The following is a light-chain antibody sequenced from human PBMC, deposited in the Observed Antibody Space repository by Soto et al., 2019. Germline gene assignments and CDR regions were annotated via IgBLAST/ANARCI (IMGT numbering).Light chain of an antibody. Sequence: EIVLTQSPAPLSLSPGERATLSCRASQSVSSYLAWYQQKPGQAPRLLIYDASNRATGIPARFSGSGSGTEFTLTISSLQSEDVAVYYCQQYNNWPRTFGQGTKVDIK. V-gene: IGKV3-11*01. CDR3: QQYNNWPRT. CDR1: QSVSSY. J-gene: IGKJ1*01. CDR2: DAS.